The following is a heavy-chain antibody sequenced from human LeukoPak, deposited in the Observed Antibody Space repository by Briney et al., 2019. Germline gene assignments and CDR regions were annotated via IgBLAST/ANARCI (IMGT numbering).Heavy chain of an antibody. CDR3: AREGRTSYYYYGMDV. CDR2: MNPNSGNT. J-gene: IGHJ6*02. Sequence: GASVKVSCKASGYTFTSYDINWVRQATGQGLEWMGWMNPNSGNTGYAQKFQGRVTMTRNTSISTAYMELSSLRSEDTAVYYCAREGRTSYYYYGMDVWGQGTTVTVSS. D-gene: IGHD2-2*01. V-gene: IGHV1-8*01. CDR1: GYTFTSYD.